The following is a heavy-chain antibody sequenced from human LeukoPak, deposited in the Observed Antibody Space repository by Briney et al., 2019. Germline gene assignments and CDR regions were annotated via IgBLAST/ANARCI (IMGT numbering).Heavy chain of an antibody. D-gene: IGHD6-19*01. J-gene: IGHJ6*02. CDR3: ASEMGIAVAGPIYYYGMDV. CDR2: ISYDGSNK. Sequence: GGSLRLSCAASGFTFSSYAMHWVRQAPGKGLEWVAVISYDGSNKYYADSVRGRFTISRDNSKNTLYLQMNSLRAEDTAVYYCASEMGIAVAGPIYYYGMDVWGQGTTVTVSS. CDR1: GFTFSSYA. V-gene: IGHV3-30-3*01.